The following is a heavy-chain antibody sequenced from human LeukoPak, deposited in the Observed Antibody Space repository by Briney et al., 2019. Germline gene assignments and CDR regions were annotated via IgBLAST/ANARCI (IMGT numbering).Heavy chain of an antibody. CDR2: INWSGGST. Sequence: GGSLRLSCTASGFAFDEHVMSWVRQVPGKGLEWVSGINWSGGSTGYADPLRGRFTISRDNAKNSLYLQMDSLRAEDTALYYCARAPITSPFYFDYWGQGTLVTVSS. D-gene: IGHD2-2*01. CDR3: ARAPITSPFYFDY. V-gene: IGHV3-20*04. CDR1: GFAFDEHV. J-gene: IGHJ4*02.